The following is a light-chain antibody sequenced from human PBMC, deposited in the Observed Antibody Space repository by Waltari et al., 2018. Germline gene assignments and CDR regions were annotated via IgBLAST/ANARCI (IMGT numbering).Light chain of an antibody. CDR3: QQYYSTPQT. Sequence: DIVMTQSPDSLAVSLGERATINCESSQSVLYSSNNKNYLAWYQQKPGQPPKLLIYWASTRDSGVPDRFSGSGSGTDFTLSISSLQAEDVAVYYCQQYYSTPQTFGQGTKLEIK. CDR1: QSVLYSSNNKNY. CDR2: WAS. V-gene: IGKV4-1*01. J-gene: IGKJ2*01.